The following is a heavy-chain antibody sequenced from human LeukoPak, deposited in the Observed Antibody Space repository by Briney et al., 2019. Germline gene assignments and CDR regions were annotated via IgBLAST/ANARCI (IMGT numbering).Heavy chain of an antibody. CDR1: GFTFSSHW. CDR2: IKQDGSEK. J-gene: IGHJ4*02. CDR3: ASPYCSGVGCYHFDY. D-gene: IGHD2-15*01. V-gene: IGHV3-7*03. Sequence: GGSLRLSCAASGFTFSSHWMSWVRQASGKGLEWVANIKQDGSEKYYVDSVKGRFTISRDNAKNSLYLQMNSLRAEDTAVYYCASPYCSGVGCYHFDYWGQGTLVTVSS.